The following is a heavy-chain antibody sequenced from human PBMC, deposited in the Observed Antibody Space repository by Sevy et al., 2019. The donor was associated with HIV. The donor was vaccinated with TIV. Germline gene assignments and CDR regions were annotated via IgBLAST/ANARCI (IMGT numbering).Heavy chain of an antibody. CDR2: ISSSSSYI. V-gene: IGHV3-21*01. D-gene: IGHD1-26*01. CDR1: GFTFSSYS. Sequence: GGSLRLSCAASGFTFSSYSMNWVRQAPGKGLEWVSSISSSSSYIYYADSVKGRFTISRDNAKNSLYLQMNSLGAEDTAVYYCARDPEGSGYFQNWGQGTLVTVSS. J-gene: IGHJ1*01. CDR3: ARDPEGSGYFQN.